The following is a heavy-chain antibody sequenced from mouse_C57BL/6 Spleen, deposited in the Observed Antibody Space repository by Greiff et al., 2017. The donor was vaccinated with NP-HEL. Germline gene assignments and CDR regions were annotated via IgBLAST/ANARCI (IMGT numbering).Heavy chain of an antibody. D-gene: IGHD3-2*02. V-gene: IGHV1-69*01. CDR3: ATTAQASFAY. CDR1: GYTFTSYW. Sequence: QVQLQQPGAELVMPGASVKLSCKASGYTFTSYWMHWVKQRPGQGLEWIGEIDPSDSYTNYNQKFKGKSTLTVDKSSSTAYMQLSSLTSEDSAVYYCATTAQASFAYWGQGTLVTVSA. J-gene: IGHJ3*01. CDR2: IDPSDSYT.